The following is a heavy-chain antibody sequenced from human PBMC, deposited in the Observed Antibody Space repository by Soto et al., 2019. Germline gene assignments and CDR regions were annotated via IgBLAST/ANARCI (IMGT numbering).Heavy chain of an antibody. CDR1: GGTFSSYT. CDR2: IIPILGIA. J-gene: IGHJ6*02. D-gene: IGHD6-19*01. V-gene: IGHV1-69*02. Sequence: QVQLVQSGAEVKKPGSSVKVSCKASGGTFSSYTISWVRQAPGQGLEWMGRIIPILGIANYAQKFQGRVTITADXXTXTXXMGLSSLRSEDTAVYYCARGSMAGTAVYYSYGMDVWGQGTTVTVSS. CDR3: ARGSMAGTAVYYSYGMDV.